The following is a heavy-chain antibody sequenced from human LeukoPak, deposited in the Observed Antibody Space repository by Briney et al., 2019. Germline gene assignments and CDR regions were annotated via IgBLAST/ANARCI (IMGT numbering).Heavy chain of an antibody. CDR2: INPSGGST. V-gene: IGHV1-46*03. D-gene: IGHD3-22*01. J-gene: IGHJ5*02. Sequence: ASVKVSCXASGYTFTSYYMHWVRQAPGQGLAWMGIINPSGGSTSYAQKFQGRVTMTRDTSTSTVYMELSSLRSEDTAVYYCARGYYYDSSGYPNWFDPWGQGTLVTVSS. CDR1: GYTFTSYY. CDR3: ARGYYYDSSGYPNWFDP.